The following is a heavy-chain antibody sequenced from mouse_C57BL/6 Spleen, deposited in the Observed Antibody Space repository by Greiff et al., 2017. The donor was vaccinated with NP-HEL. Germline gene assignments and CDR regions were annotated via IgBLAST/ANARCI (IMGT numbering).Heavy chain of an antibody. CDR1: GYTFTSYW. CDR3: ASQSDSSGPAWFAY. J-gene: IGHJ3*01. Sequence: QVQLQQPGAELVKPGASVKLSCKASGYTFTSYWMHWVKQRPGQGLEWIGMIHPNSGSTNYNEKFKSKATLTVDKSSSTAYMQLSSLTSEDSAVYYCASQSDSSGPAWFAYWGQGTLVTVSA. V-gene: IGHV1-64*01. CDR2: IHPNSGST. D-gene: IGHD3-2*02.